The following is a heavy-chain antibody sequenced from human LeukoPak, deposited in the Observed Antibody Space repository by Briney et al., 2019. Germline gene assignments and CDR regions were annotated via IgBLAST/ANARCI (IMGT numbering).Heavy chain of an antibody. CDR3: AREDPSGYYYYMDV. Sequence: PSETLSLTCTVSGGSISSYYWSWIRQPPGKGLEWIGYIYYSGSTNYNPSLKSRVTISVDTSKNQFSLKPSSVTAADTAVYYCAREDPSGYYYYMDVWGKGTTVTVSS. J-gene: IGHJ6*03. D-gene: IGHD3-10*01. V-gene: IGHV4-59*01. CDR1: GGSISSYY. CDR2: IYYSGST.